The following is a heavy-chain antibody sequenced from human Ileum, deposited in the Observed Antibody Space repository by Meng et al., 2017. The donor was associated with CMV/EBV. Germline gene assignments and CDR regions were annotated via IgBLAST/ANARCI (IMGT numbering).Heavy chain of an antibody. Sequence: QAQLHESSPGRVNPSHLLSLTCSFSGSSISSYYWSWIRQPAGKGLEWIWRISTSGSTNYNPSLKSRVTMSVDTSKNQFSLKLSSVTAADTAVYYCARADDSSGYCFDYWGQGTLVTVSS. CDR2: ISTSGST. V-gene: IGHV4-4*07. CDR3: ARADDSSGYCFDY. CDR1: GSSISSYY. J-gene: IGHJ4*02. D-gene: IGHD3-22*01.